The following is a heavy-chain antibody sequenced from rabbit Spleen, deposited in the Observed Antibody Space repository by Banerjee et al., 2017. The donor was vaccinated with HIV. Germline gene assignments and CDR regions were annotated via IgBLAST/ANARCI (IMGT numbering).Heavy chain of an antibody. J-gene: IGHJ6*01. CDR2: IEGGNSAFS. D-gene: IGHD8-1*01. Sequence: QSLEESGGDLVKPGASLTLTCIASGVSFSDDSYMCWVRQAPGKGLEWIACIEGGNSAFSYFASWAKGRFTISKTSSTTVTLQMTSLTAADTATYFCARDSGSSFSSYGMDLWGPGTLVTVS. CDR3: ARDSGSSFSSYGMDL. CDR1: GVSFSDDSY. V-gene: IGHV1S40*01.